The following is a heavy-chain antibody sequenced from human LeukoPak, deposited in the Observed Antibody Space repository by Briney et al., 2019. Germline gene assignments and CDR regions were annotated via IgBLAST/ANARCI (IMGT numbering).Heavy chain of an antibody. CDR1: GDFITAYY. CDR2: VYYSGKT. CDR3: ASGAYSYYYMDV. V-gene: IGHV4-59*01. D-gene: IGHD1-26*01. Sequence: NPSETLSLTCTVSGDFITAYYWSWIRQAPGKGLEWIGYVYYSGKTEYNPSLKSRVAISVDTSKNQFSLKLSSVTAADTAVYYCASGAYSYYYMDVWGKGTTVTISS. J-gene: IGHJ6*03.